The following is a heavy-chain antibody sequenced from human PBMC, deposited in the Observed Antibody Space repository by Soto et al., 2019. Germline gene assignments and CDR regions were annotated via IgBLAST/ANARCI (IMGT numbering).Heavy chain of an antibody. CDR3: ARDPPPPDY. V-gene: IGHV1-18*01. J-gene: IGHJ4*02. CDR1: GYAFAIYA. Sequence: VSVKVSCKASGYAFAIYAISWMRQAPGQGLEWMGWISAYNGNTNYAQKLQGRVTMTTDTSTSTAYMELRSLRSDDTAVYYCARDPPPPDYWGQGTLVTVSS. CDR2: ISAYNGNT.